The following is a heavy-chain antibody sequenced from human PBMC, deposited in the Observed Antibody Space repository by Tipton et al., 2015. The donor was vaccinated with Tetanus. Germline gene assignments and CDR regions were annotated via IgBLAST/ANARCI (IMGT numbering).Heavy chain of an antibody. Sequence: SLRLSCAASGFTFSSYGMHWVRQAPGKGLEWVAVIWYDGSNKYYADSVKGRFTISRDNSKNTLYLQMNSLRAEDTAVYYCARDTGKKGVAATYYYYYGMDVWGQGTTVTVSS. D-gene: IGHD2-15*01. V-gene: IGHV3-33*01. CDR2: IWYDGSNK. CDR1: GFTFSSYG. J-gene: IGHJ6*02. CDR3: ARDTGKKGVAATYYYYYGMDV.